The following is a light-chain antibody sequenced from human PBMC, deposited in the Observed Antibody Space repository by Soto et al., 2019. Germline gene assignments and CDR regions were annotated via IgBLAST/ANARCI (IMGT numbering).Light chain of an antibody. CDR3: QQYSSHPLT. J-gene: IGKJ4*01. Sequence: EIVITQSPATLSVSPGERATLSCRASQSVSSNSAWYQQKPGQAPRLLISGASNRATGIPDRFTGSGSGTEFTLTISRLEPEDFAVYHCQQYSSHPLTFGGGTKVDNK. V-gene: IGKV3D-15*01. CDR1: QSVSSN. CDR2: GAS.